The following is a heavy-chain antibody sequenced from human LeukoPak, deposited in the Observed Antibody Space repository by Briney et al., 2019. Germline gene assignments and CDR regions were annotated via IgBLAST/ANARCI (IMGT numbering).Heavy chain of an antibody. CDR1: GYTFTGYY. J-gene: IGHJ1*01. CDR2: INPNSGGT. Sequence: ASVQVSCKASGYTFTGYYMHWVRQAPGQGLEWMGWINPNSGGTNYAQKFQGRVTMTRDTSISTAYMELSRLRSDDTAVYYCARDWIAVAGTPAEYFQHWGQGTLVTVSS. V-gene: IGHV1-2*02. CDR3: ARDWIAVAGTPAEYFQH. D-gene: IGHD6-19*01.